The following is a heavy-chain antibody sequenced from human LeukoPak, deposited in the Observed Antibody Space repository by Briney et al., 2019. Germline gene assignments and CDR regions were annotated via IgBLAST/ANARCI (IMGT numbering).Heavy chain of an antibody. CDR2: ISWNSGSI. CDR3: AKDSRAVWFGGEFDY. D-gene: IGHD3-10*01. Sequence: GGSLRLSCAASGFTFDDYAMHWVRQAPGKGLEWVSGISWNSGSIGYADSVKGRFTISRDNAKNSLYLQMNSLRAEDMALYYCAKDSRAVWFGGEFDYWGQGTLVTVSS. J-gene: IGHJ4*02. V-gene: IGHV3-9*03. CDR1: GFTFDDYA.